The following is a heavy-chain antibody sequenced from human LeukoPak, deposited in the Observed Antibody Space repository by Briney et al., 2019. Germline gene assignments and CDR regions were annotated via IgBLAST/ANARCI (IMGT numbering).Heavy chain of an antibody. D-gene: IGHD1-26*01. J-gene: IGHJ4*02. Sequence: SETLSLTCTVSGGSISSSSYYWGWIRQPPGKGLEWIGSIYYSGSTYYNPSLKSRVTISVDTSKNQFSLKLSSVTAADTAVYYCARVSRGSYRGYYFDYWGQGTLVTVSS. CDR3: ARVSRGSYRGYYFDY. V-gene: IGHV4-39*07. CDR1: GGSISSSSYY. CDR2: IYYSGST.